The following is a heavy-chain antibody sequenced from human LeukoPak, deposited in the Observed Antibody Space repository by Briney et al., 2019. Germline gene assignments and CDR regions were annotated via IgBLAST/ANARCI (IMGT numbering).Heavy chain of an antibody. D-gene: IGHD2-15*01. J-gene: IGHJ5*02. V-gene: IGHV5-51*01. CDR1: GYSFTSYW. CDR2: IYPGDSDT. CDR3: ARLSCSGGSCYRHYNWFDP. Sequence: GESLKISRKGSGYSFTSYWIGWVRQMPGKGLEWMGIIYPGDSDTRYSPSFQGQVTISADKSISTAYLQWSSLKASDTAMYYCARLSCSGGSCYRHYNWFDPWGQGTLVTVSS.